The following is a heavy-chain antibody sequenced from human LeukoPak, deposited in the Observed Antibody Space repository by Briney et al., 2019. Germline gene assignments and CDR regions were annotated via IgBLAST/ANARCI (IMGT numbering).Heavy chain of an antibody. V-gene: IGHV1-8*01. CDR3: ARDRAAGTATETDY. D-gene: IGHD6-13*01. CDR2: MNPSSGNT. J-gene: IGHJ4*02. CDR1: GYTFTSYD. Sequence: ASVKVSCKASGYTFTSYDINWVRQATGQGLEWMGWMNPSSGNTGYAQKFQGRVTMTRNTSISTAYMELSSLRSEDTAVYYCARDRAAGTATETDYWGQGTLVTVSS.